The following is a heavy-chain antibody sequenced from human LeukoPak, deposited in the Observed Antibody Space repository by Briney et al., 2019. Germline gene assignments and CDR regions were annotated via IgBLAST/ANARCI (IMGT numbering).Heavy chain of an antibody. V-gene: IGHV1-69*05. D-gene: IGHD3-3*01. CDR2: IIPIFGTA. J-gene: IGHJ4*02. CDR3: ARDHHDFWSGYKTSHYFDY. CDR1: GGTFSSYA. Sequence: GSSVKVSCKASGGTFSSYAISWVRQAPGQGLEWMGRIIPIFGTANYAHKFQGRVTITTDESTSTAYMELSSLRSEDTAVYYCARDHHDFWSGYKTSHYFDYWGQGTLVTVSS.